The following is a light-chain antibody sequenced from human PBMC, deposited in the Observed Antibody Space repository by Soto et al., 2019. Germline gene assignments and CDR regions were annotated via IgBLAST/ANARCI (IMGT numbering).Light chain of an antibody. CDR2: DAS. V-gene: IGKV3-11*01. J-gene: IGKJ4*01. CDR3: QHFT. CDR1: QSVSSY. Sequence: EIVLTQSPATLSLSPGERATLSCRASQSVSSYLAWYQQKPGQAPRLPIYDASNRATGIPARFSGSGSGTDFTLTISSLEPEDFAVYYCQHFTFGGGTKVDIK.